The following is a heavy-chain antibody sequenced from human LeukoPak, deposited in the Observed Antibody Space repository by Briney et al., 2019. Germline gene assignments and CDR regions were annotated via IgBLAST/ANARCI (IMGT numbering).Heavy chain of an antibody. CDR1: GYTFTSYG. CDR2: ISAYNGNT. CDR3: ALSHYGSGSYYYYYYGMDV. V-gene: IGHV1-18*01. Sequence: ASVKVSCKASGYTFTSYGISWVRQAPGQGLEWMGWISAYNGNTNYAQKLQGRVTMTTDTSTSTAYMELRSLRSDDTAVYYCALSHYGSGSYYYYYYGMDVWGQGTTVTVSS. J-gene: IGHJ6*02. D-gene: IGHD3-10*01.